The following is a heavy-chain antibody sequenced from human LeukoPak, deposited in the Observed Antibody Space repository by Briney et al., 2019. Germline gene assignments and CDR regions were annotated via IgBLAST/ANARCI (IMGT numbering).Heavy chain of an antibody. V-gene: IGHV4-59*01. Sequence: SETLSLTCTVSGGSISSYYWSWIRQPPGKGLEWIGCIYYSGSTNYNPSLKSRVTISVDTSKNQFSLKLSSVTAADTAVYYCARGTPSVAGTWYFDYWGQGTLVTVSS. D-gene: IGHD2-15*01. CDR2: IYYSGST. CDR3: ARGTPSVAGTWYFDY. J-gene: IGHJ4*02. CDR1: GGSISSYY.